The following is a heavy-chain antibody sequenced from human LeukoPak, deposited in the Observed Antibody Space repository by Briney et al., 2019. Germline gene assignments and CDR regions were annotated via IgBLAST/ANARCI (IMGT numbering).Heavy chain of an antibody. V-gene: IGHV3-48*03. CDR2: ISSSGSTI. CDR3: ARETTSWYRTGGFDY. CDR1: GFTLSSYE. D-gene: IGHD6-13*01. J-gene: IGHJ4*02. Sequence: GGSLRLSCAASGFTLSSYEMNWVRQAPGKGLEWVSYISSSGSTIYYADSVKGRFIISRDNAKNTLYLQMNSLRAEDTAVYYCARETTSWYRTGGFDYWGQGTLVTVSS.